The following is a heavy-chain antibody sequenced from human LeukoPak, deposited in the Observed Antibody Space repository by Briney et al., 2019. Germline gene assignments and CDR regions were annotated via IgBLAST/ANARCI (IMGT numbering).Heavy chain of an antibody. V-gene: IGHV4-59*01. Sequence: SETLSLTCTVSDGSMSPYYWSWIRQSPGKGLEWIANIFYNGNTKYNPSLWSRVTISIDTSRNQFFLNLNSVTAADTAVYYCARGGYYYLDVWGKGTTVTVSS. J-gene: IGHJ6*03. CDR3: ARGGYYYLDV. CDR1: DGSMSPYY. CDR2: IFYNGNT.